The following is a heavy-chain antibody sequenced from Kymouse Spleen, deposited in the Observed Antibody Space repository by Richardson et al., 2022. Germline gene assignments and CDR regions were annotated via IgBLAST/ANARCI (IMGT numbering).Heavy chain of an antibody. CDR3: TTDRSPRGSYYYYYGMDV. V-gene: IGHV3-15*01. CDR2: IKSKTDGGTT. D-gene: IGHD1-26*01. J-gene: IGHJ6*02. Sequence: EVQLVESGGGLVKPGGSLRLSCAASGFTFSNAWMSWVRQAPGKGLEWVGRIKSKTDGGTTDYAAPVKGRFTISRDDSKNTLYLQMNSLKTEDTAVYYCTTDRSPRGSYYYYYGMDVWGQGTTVTVSS. CDR1: GFTFSNAW.